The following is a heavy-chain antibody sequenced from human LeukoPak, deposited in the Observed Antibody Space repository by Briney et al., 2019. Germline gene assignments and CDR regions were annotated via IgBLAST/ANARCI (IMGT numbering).Heavy chain of an antibody. CDR3: ARDEYSSSSEWFDP. D-gene: IGHD6-6*01. CDR2: IYTSGST. V-gene: IGHV4-4*07. CDR1: GGSISSYY. J-gene: IGHJ5*02. Sequence: SETLSLTCTVSGGSISSYYWSWIRQPAGKGLEWIGRIYTSGSTNYNPSLKSRVTVSVDTSKNQFSLKLSSVTAADTAVYYCARDEYSSSSEWFDPWGQGTLVTVSS.